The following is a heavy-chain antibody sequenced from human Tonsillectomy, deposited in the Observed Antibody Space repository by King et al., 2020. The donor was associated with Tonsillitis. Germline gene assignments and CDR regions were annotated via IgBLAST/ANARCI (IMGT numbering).Heavy chain of an antibody. J-gene: IGHJ5*02. V-gene: IGHV1-18*01. CDR2: ISAYNGDT. Sequence: QLVQSGAEVKEPGASVKVSCKASGYTFTSYGISWVRQAPGQGLEWMGWISAYNGDTRYAQKFRDRVTTTTDTSTSTAYMELRSLRSDDTAVYYCARGDSMTNEHWFDPWGQGTLVTVSS. D-gene: IGHD3-16*01. CDR1: GYTFTSYG. CDR3: ARGDSMTNEHWFDP.